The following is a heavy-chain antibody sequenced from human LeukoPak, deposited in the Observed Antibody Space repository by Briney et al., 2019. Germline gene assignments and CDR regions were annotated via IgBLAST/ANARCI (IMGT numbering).Heavy chain of an antibody. J-gene: IGHJ4*02. CDR2: ISGSGGST. CDR1: GFTVSSNY. V-gene: IGHV3-23*01. CDR3: AKDRDVVVPADPDY. D-gene: IGHD2-2*01. Sequence: GGSLRLSCAASGFTVSSNYMSWVRQAPGKGLEWVAAISGSGGSTYYADSVKGRFTISSDNSKNTLYLQLNSLRAEDTAVYYCAKDRDVVVPADPDYWGQGTLVNVSS.